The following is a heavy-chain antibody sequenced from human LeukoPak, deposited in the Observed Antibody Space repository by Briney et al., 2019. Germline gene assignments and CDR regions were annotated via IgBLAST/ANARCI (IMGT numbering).Heavy chain of an antibody. CDR3: AKWRGAASGTYDY. D-gene: IGHD3-10*01. CDR1: RFTFSSYS. J-gene: IGHJ4*02. Sequence: PGGSLRLSCAASRFTFSSYSLNWVRQAPGKGLEWVAIISYDGSNKYFADSVKGRFTISRDNSKNTLYLQMNSLRAEDTAVYYCAKWRGAASGTYDYWGQGTLVTVSS. V-gene: IGHV3-30*18. CDR2: ISYDGSNK.